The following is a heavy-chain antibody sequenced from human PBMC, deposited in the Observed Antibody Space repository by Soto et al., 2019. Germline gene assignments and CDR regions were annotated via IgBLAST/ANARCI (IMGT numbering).Heavy chain of an antibody. CDR3: ATVFYDCSGYSASGYFDY. V-gene: IGHV1-24*01. Sequence: ASVKVSCKVSGYTLTELSMHWVRQAPGKGLEWMGGFDPEDGETIYAQKFQGRVTMTEDTSTDTAYMELSSLRSEDTAVYYCATVFYDCSGYSASGYFDYWGQGTLVTVSS. D-gene: IGHD3-22*01. J-gene: IGHJ4*02. CDR1: GYTLTELS. CDR2: FDPEDGET.